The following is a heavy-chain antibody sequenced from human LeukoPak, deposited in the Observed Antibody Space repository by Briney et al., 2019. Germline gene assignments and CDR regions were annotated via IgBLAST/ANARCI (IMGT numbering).Heavy chain of an antibody. CDR2: ISSSSSYI. V-gene: IGHV3-21*01. CDR3: ARIGPWLAAAGKVCDY. D-gene: IGHD6-13*01. J-gene: IGHJ4*02. Sequence: NPGGSLRLSCAASGFTFSSYSMNWVRQAPGKGLEWVSSISSSSSYIYYADSVKGRFTISRDNAKNSLYLQMNSLRAEDTAVYYCARIGPWLAAAGKVCDYWGQGTLVTVSS. CDR1: GFTFSSYS.